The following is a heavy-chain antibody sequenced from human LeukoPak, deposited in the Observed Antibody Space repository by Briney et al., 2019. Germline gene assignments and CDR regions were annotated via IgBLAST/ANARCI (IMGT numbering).Heavy chain of an antibody. Sequence: GGSLRLSCAASGFTFSNAWMSWVRQAPGKGLEWVGRIKRKTDGGTTDYAAPVKGRFTISRDDSKNTLYLQMNSLKTEDTAVYYCTTDPGRTTVVTDHPYYYYSMDVWGQGTTVTVSS. CDR1: GFTFSNAW. J-gene: IGHJ6*02. CDR3: TTDPGRTTVVTDHPYYYYSMDV. CDR2: IKRKTDGGTT. D-gene: IGHD4-23*01. V-gene: IGHV3-15*01.